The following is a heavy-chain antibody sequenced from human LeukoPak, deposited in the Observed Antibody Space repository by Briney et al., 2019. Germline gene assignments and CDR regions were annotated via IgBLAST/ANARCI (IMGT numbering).Heavy chain of an antibody. J-gene: IGHJ4*02. V-gene: IGHV3-33*01. Sequence: GRALRLSCAASGFTVSSYGMHWVRQAPGKGLEWVAIIWYDGSNQYYADSVQGRFTISRANSKNTVYLQMNSLRAEDTAVYYCARAKSTIAARGYFDDWGQGTLVTVS. CDR3: ARAKSTIAARGYFDD. CDR1: GFTVSSYG. CDR2: IWYDGSNQ. D-gene: IGHD6-6*01.